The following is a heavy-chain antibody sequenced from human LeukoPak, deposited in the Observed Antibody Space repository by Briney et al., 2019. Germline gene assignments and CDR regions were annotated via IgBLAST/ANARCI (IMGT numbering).Heavy chain of an antibody. V-gene: IGHV4-34*01. CDR3: ARQSTIAAARIDP. CDR1: GGSFSGYY. D-gene: IGHD6-25*01. J-gene: IGHJ5*02. Sequence: SETLSLTCAVYGGSFSGYYWGWIRQPPGRGLEWIGNIYYSGSAYHSPSLKSRVTVSVDTSKNQFSLKLNSVTAADTAVYYCARQSTIAAARIDPWGQGTLVTVSS. CDR2: IYYSGSA.